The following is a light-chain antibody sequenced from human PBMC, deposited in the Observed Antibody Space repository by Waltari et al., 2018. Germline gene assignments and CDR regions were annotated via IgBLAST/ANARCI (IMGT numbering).Light chain of an antibody. CDR2: GKN. CDR3: HSRDSSGDVL. V-gene: IGLV3-19*01. CDR1: SLRTYY. J-gene: IGLJ2*01. Sequence: SSELAQDPAVSVALGQTVRITCQGDSLRTYYVSWFHQNPGQAPALIIDGKNNRPSGIPYRFSASSSGSTASLTIIGARAEDEADYYCHSRDSSGDVLIGGGTKLTVV.